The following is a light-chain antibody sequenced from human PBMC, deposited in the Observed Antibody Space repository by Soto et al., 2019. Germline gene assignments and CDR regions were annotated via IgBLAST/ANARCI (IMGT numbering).Light chain of an antibody. V-gene: IGKV2-30*01. J-gene: IGKJ1*01. Sequence: DCLKTQSHKSLPVALGQPAAISCRSSQILVYSDGNSYLNWFQQRPGQSPRRLIYKASNRDPGVPDRFSGSGSGTDFTLKITRVEAEDVGVYYSMHGTHRPWPFGQGTKVDIK. CDR3: MHGTHRPWP. CDR2: KAS. CDR1: QILVYSDGNSY.